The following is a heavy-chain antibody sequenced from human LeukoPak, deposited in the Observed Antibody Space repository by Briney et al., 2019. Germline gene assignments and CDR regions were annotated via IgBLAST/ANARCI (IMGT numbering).Heavy chain of an antibody. CDR2: INPNSGGT. V-gene: IGHV1-2*02. D-gene: IGHD2-21*02. CDR1: GYTFTGYY. J-gene: IGHJ4*02. Sequence: EASVKVSCKASGYTFTGYYMHWVRQAPGQGLEWMGWINPNSGGTNYAQKFQGRVTMTRDTSISTAYMELSRLRSDDTAVYYCARDTTAYCGGDCYSGGGTNTADYWGQGTLVTVSS. CDR3: ARDTTAYCGGDCYSGGGTNTADY.